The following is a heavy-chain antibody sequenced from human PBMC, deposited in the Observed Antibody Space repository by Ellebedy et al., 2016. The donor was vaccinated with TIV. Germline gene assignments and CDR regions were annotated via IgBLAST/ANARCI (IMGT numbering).Heavy chain of an antibody. Sequence: MPSETLSLTCTVSGGSISGSSYYWGWIRQHPGKGLEWIGYIYYTGSTYYNPSLKSRLIISVDTSKNQFSLTLTSVTAADTAVYYCARGRWLQPYFDYWGQGTPVTVSS. CDR2: IYYTGST. CDR3: ARGRWLQPYFDY. J-gene: IGHJ4*02. V-gene: IGHV4-31*03. CDR1: GGSISGSSYY. D-gene: IGHD5-24*01.